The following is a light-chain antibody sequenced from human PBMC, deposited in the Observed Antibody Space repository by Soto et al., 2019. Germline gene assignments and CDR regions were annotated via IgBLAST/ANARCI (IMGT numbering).Light chain of an antibody. J-gene: IGKJ2*01. CDR1: QSVSSSY. CDR3: QQYGSSYT. Sequence: EIVLTQSPGTLSLSPGERATLSCRASQSVSSSYLAWYQQKPGQAPRLLIYDASSRATGIPDRFSGSGSGTDFTVTISRLEPEDFAVYYCQQYGSSYTFGQGTKLEIK. V-gene: IGKV3-20*01. CDR2: DAS.